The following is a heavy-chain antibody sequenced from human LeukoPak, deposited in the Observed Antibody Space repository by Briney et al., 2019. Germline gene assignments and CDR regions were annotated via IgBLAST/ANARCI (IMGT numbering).Heavy chain of an antibody. V-gene: IGHV4-4*07. D-gene: IGHD3-10*01. Sequence: SETLSLTCTVSGGSISNYYWSWIRQPAGKGLEWIGRINTSGSTHYDSSLKSRVTMSVDSSKNQFSLKLSSVTAADTAVYYCARGLWFGELFWFDPWGQGTLVTVSS. CDR1: GGSISNYY. J-gene: IGHJ5*02. CDR3: ARGLWFGELFWFDP. CDR2: INTSGST.